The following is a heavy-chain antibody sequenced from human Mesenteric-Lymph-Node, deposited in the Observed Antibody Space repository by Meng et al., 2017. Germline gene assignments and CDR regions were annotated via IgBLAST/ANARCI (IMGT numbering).Heavy chain of an antibody. J-gene: IGHJ4*02. V-gene: IGHV3-48*03. D-gene: IGHD6-19*01. Sequence: GESLKISCAASGFTFSRYEMNWVRQAPGKGLEWVSYIGSSGTTIYYADSVKGRFTIPRDNAKNSLYLQMNSLSAEDTGFYYCAREEDHYSSGPVDNWGQGTLVTVSS. CDR3: AREEDHYSSGPVDN. CDR2: IGSSGTTI. CDR1: GFTFSRYE.